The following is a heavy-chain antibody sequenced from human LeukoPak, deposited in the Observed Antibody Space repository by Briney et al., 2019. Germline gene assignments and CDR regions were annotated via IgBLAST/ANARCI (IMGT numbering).Heavy chain of an antibody. V-gene: IGHV1-2*02. D-gene: IGHD2-15*01. J-gene: IGHJ4*02. Sequence: ASVKVSCKASGYTFTDYYIHWVRQAPGQGLEWLGWINPNSGGTKYAQKFQGRVTMTRDTSISTAYMELSSLRSDDTAVYYCARRTPGGYCSHAGCPFDYWGQGTLVTVSS. CDR3: ARRTPGGYCSHAGCPFDY. CDR1: GYTFTDYY. CDR2: INPNSGGT.